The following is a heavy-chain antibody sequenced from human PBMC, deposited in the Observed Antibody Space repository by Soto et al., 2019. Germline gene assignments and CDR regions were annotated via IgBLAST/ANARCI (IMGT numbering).Heavy chain of an antibody. J-gene: IGHJ4*02. V-gene: IGHV1-69*06. CDR1: RDTFSKYA. Sequence: QVQLVQSGAEVKKPGSSVKVSCKASRDTFSKYALSWVRQAPGHGLEWMGGIITISDTRNYAQKFQGRVTISAEKSTGTVYMELTSLRSEDTAVYYCTRFAESSGYFDSWGQGTLVTVSS. D-gene: IGHD3-22*01. CDR2: IITISDTR. CDR3: TRFAESSGYFDS.